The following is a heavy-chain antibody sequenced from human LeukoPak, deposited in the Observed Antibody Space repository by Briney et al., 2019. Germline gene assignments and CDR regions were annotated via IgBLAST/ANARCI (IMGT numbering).Heavy chain of an antibody. CDR2: ISYDGSNK. CDR1: GFTFSNYG. D-gene: IGHD2-2*01. CDR3: ANNAIEYQLLYVDY. V-gene: IGHV3-30*18. J-gene: IGHJ4*02. Sequence: GRSLRLSCAASGFTFSNYGMHWVRQAPGKGLEWVAVISYDGSNKYYADSVKCRFTISRDNSKNTLYLQMNSLRAEDTAVYYCANNAIEYQLLYVDYWGQGTLVTVSS.